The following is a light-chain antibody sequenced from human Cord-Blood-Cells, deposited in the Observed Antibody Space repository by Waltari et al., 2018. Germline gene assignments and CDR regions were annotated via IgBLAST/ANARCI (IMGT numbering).Light chain of an antibody. CDR2: EVS. CDR3: CSYAGSSTWV. J-gene: IGLJ3*02. CDR1: SSDVGSYNF. V-gene: IGLV2-23*02. Sequence: QSALTQPASVSGSPGQSITISCTGTSSDVGSYNFVSWYQQPPGKAHTLMIYEVSKRPSGVSNRFSGSKSGNTASLTISGLQAEDEADYYCCSYAGSSTWVFGGGTKLTVL.